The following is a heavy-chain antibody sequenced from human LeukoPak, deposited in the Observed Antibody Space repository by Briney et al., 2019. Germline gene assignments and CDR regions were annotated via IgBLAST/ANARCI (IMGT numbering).Heavy chain of an antibody. CDR2: INHSGST. J-gene: IGHJ4*02. CDR3: ARASSFYYYDSSGYYY. D-gene: IGHD3-22*01. V-gene: IGHV4-34*01. Sequence: SETLSLTCAVYGGSFSGYYWSWIRQPPGKGVEWIGEINHSGSTNYNPSLKSRVTISVDTSKNQFSLKLSSVTAADTAVYYCARASSFYYYDSSGYYYWGQGTLVTVSS. CDR1: GGSFSGYY.